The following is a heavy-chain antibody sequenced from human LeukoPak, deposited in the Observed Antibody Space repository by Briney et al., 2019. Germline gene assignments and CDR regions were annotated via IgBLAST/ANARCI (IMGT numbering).Heavy chain of an antibody. CDR3: ARYGSGYYTDFDC. V-gene: IGHV3-53*01. CDR1: AFTVSTNY. Sequence: GGSLRLSCAASAFTVSTNYMSWVRQAPGKGLEWVSVIYSGGSTYYSDSVKGRFTISRDNSKNTLYLQMNSLRAEDTAVYYCARYGSGYYTDFDCWGQGTLVTVSS. D-gene: IGHD3-3*01. J-gene: IGHJ4*02. CDR2: IYSGGST.